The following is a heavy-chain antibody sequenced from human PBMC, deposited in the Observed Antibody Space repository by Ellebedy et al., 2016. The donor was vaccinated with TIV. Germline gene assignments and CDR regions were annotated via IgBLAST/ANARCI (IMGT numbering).Heavy chain of an antibody. V-gene: IGHV3-33*01. CDR2: IWYDGSNK. J-gene: IGHJ4*02. D-gene: IGHD2-15*01. CDR1: EFTFSSYG. Sequence: PGGSLRLSCAASEFTFSSYGMHWVRQAPGKGLEWVAVIWYDGSNKYYADSVKGRFTNSRDNSKNTLYLQMNSLRAEDTAVYYCARDCSGGSCYSMDYWGQGTLVTVSS. CDR3: ARDCSGGSCYSMDY.